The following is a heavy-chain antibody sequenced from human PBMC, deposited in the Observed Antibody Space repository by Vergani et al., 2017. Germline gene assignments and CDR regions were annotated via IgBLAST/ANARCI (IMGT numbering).Heavy chain of an antibody. V-gene: IGHV3-21*04. CDR2: ISSSSSYI. CDR3: ARDQITIFGVVILGYYFDY. J-gene: IGHJ4*02. CDR1: GFTFSSYS. Sequence: EVQLVESGGGLVKPGGSLRLSCAASGFTFSSYSMNWVRQAPGKGLEWVSSISSSSSYIYYADSVKGRFTISRDNAKNSLYLQMNSLRAEDTAVYYCARDQITIFGVVILGYYFDYWGQGTLVTVSS. D-gene: IGHD3-3*01.